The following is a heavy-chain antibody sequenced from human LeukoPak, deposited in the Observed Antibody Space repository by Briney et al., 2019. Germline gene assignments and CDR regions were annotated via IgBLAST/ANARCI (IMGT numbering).Heavy chain of an antibody. Sequence: SETLSLTCTVSGGSISSSSYYWGWIRQPPGKGLEWIGSISYSGSTYYNPSLKSRVTISVDTSKNQFSLKLSSVTAADTAVYHCARQGGSSSSSWSYWGQGTLVTVSS. CDR2: ISYSGST. D-gene: IGHD6-13*01. CDR3: ARQGGSSSSSWSY. V-gene: IGHV4-39*01. CDR1: GGSISSSSYY. J-gene: IGHJ4*02.